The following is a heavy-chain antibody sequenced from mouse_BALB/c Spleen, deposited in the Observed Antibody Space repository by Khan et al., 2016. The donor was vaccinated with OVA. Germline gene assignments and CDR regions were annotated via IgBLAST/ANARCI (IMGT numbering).Heavy chain of an antibody. Sequence: EVQLQESRPELVKPGASMTISCKASGYSFTDYTMNWVKQSHGKNLEWLGLINPYNGFTTYNQKFKGKATLTVHKSSSTAYMELLSLTSEDSAVYYCARGNYYGSNSWFTYWGQGTLVTVSA. D-gene: IGHD1-1*01. CDR1: GYSFTDYT. V-gene: IGHV1-18*01. CDR2: INPYNGFT. CDR3: ARGNYYGSNSWFTY. J-gene: IGHJ3*01.